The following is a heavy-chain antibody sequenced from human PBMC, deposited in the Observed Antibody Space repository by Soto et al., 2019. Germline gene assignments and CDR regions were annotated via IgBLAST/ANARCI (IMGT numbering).Heavy chain of an antibody. J-gene: IGHJ6*02. Sequence: ASVKVSCKASGYIFTSYGITWVRQAPGQGLEWMGWISAYSGNTNYAQKVQGRVTMTTDTSTSTAYMELRSLTSDDTAMYYCARVPITGSSEVLYYYGMDVWGQGTKVTVSS. CDR1: GYIFTSYG. D-gene: IGHD1-20*01. CDR3: ARVPITGSSEVLYYYGMDV. CDR2: ISAYSGNT. V-gene: IGHV1-18*01.